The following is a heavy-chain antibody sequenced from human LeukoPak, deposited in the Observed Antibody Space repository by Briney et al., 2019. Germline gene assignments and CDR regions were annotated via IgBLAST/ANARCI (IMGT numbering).Heavy chain of an antibody. D-gene: IGHD6-19*01. CDR2: ISYDGSNK. V-gene: IGHV3-30-3*01. J-gene: IGHJ4*02. CDR3: ARDQQWLVFDY. Sequence: GGSLRLSCAASGFTFSSYAMHWVRQAPGKGLEWVAVISYDGSNKYYAGSVKGRFTISRDNSKNTLYLQMNSLRAEDTAVYYCARDQQWLVFDYWGQGTLVTVSS. CDR1: GFTFSSYA.